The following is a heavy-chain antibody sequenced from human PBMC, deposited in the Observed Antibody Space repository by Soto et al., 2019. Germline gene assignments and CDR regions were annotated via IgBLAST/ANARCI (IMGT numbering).Heavy chain of an antibody. Sequence: SETLSLTCAVSGYSISSGYYWGWLRQPPGKGLEWIGSTYHGGSTYYNPSLNSRVALSIDMTNNHVSLILNSVTAADTAVYYCARVGPWVPYYYDSSPYTFENWFDPWGQGTLVTVSS. J-gene: IGHJ5*02. CDR3: ARVGPWVPYYYDSSPYTFENWFDP. CDR2: TYHGGST. D-gene: IGHD3-22*01. V-gene: IGHV4-38-2*01. CDR1: GYSISSGYY.